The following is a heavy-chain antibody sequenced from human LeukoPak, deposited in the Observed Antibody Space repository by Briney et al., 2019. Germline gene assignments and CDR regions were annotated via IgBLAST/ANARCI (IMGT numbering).Heavy chain of an antibody. D-gene: IGHD3-22*01. V-gene: IGHV4-59*08. Sequence: KPSETLSLTCSVSGDSISRHYWSWIRQPPGKGLEWSGYISYSGNTRYNPSFQSPVTISMEMSKTHFALKLTYVTAADTAVYYCTRLLNNDSAGDPDTFDIWGPGTMVTVSS. CDR1: GDSISRHY. J-gene: IGHJ3*02. CDR3: TRLLNNDSAGDPDTFDI. CDR2: ISYSGNT.